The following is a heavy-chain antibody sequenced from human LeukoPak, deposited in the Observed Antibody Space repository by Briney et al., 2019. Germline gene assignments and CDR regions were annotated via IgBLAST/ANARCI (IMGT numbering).Heavy chain of an antibody. Sequence: PSETLSLTCAVYGGSFSGYYWSWIRQPPGKGLEWIGEINHSGSTNYNPSLKSRVTISVDTSKNQFSLKLSSVTAADTAVYYCARDHRKWYYYYMDVWGKGTTVTVSS. D-gene: IGHD1-14*01. CDR3: ARDHRKWYYYYMDV. CDR1: GGSFSGYY. V-gene: IGHV4-34*01. CDR2: INHSGST. J-gene: IGHJ6*03.